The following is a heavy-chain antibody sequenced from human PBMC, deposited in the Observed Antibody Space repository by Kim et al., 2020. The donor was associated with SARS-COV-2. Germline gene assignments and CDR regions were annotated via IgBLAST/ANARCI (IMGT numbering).Heavy chain of an antibody. D-gene: IGHD1-26*01. Sequence: DIDYGKGRFTISRDNSKNTLYLQMSSLRAEDTAVYYCARALGNYYNGLDVWGQGTTVTVSS. CDR3: ARALGNYYNGLDV. V-gene: IGHV3-53*01. J-gene: IGHJ6*02.